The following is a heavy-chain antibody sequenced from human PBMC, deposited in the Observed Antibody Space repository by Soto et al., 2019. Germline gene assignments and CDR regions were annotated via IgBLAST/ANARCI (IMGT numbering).Heavy chain of an antibody. Sequence: EVQLVESGGGLVQPGRSLRLSCAASGFTFDDYGMHWDRQVPGKGLEWVSGITWNSGDIGYADSVKGRITISRDNAKNCLYMQMNSLRPEDTALYHCATGVGPDESWGQGTLVTVS. J-gene: IGHJ4*02. D-gene: IGHD3-10*01. CDR2: ITWNSGDI. CDR3: ATGVGPDES. V-gene: IGHV3-9*01. CDR1: GFTFDDYG.